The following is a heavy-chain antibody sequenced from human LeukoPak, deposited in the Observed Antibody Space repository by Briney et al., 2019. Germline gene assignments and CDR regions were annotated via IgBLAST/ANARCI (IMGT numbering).Heavy chain of an antibody. CDR3: AREIGSLWFGEEGAFDI. J-gene: IGHJ3*02. V-gene: IGHV3-21*01. CDR2: ISSSSSYI. Sequence: GGSLRLSCAASGFTFSSYSMNWVRQAPGKGLEWVSSISSSSSYIYYADSVKGRFTISRDNAKNSLYLQMNSLRAEDTAVYYCAREIGSLWFGEEGAFDIWGQGTMATVSS. D-gene: IGHD3-10*01. CDR1: GFTFSSYS.